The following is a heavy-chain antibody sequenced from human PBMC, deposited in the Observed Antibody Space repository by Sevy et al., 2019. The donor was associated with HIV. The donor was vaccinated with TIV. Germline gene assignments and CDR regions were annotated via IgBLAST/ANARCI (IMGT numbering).Heavy chain of an antibody. Sequence: ASVKVSCKVSGYTLTELSMHWVRQAPGKGLAWMGGFDPEDGETIYAQKFQGRVTMTEDTSTDTAYMELSSLRSEDTAVYYCATGFETKWDAFDIWGQGTMVTVSS. V-gene: IGHV1-24*01. CDR1: GYTLTELS. CDR3: ATGFETKWDAFDI. J-gene: IGHJ3*02. D-gene: IGHD1-1*01. CDR2: FDPEDGET.